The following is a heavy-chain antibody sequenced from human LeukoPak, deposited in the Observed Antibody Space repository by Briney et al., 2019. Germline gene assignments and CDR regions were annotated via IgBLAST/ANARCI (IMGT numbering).Heavy chain of an antibody. CDR1: GFTFSSYD. D-gene: IGHD3-10*01. Sequence: GGSPRLSCAASGFTFSSYDMHWVRQATGKGLEWVSAIGTAGDTYYPGSVKGRFTISRENAKNSLYLQMNSLRAGDTAVYYCARARGGYYGMDVWGQGTTVTVSS. J-gene: IGHJ6*02. CDR3: ARARGGYYGMDV. V-gene: IGHV3-13*01. CDR2: IGTAGDT.